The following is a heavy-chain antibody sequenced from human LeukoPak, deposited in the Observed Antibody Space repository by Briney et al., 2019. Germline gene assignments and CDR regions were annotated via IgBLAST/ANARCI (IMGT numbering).Heavy chain of an antibody. CDR1: GYTFTSYG. CDR2: ISAYSGNT. V-gene: IGHV1-18*01. Sequence: GASVKVSCKASGYTFTSYGISWVRQAPGQGLEWMGWISAYSGNTNYAQKLQGRVTMTTDTSTSTAYMELRSLRSDDTAVYYCARVVITTGGNWFDPWGQGTLVTVSS. D-gene: IGHD3-22*01. CDR3: ARVVITTGGNWFDP. J-gene: IGHJ5*02.